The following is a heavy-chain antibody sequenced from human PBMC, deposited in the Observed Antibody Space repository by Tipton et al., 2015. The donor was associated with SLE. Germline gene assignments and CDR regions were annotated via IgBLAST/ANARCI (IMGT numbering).Heavy chain of an antibody. V-gene: IGHV4-34*01. D-gene: IGHD2-15*01. Sequence: TLSLTCAVYGGSFSGYYWSWIRQPPGKGLEWIGEINHSGSTNYNPSLKSRVTISVDTSKNQFSLKLSSVTAADTAVYYCARVKDWQYFDYWGQGTLVTVSS. CDR2: INHSGST. CDR3: ARVKDWQYFDY. J-gene: IGHJ4*02. CDR1: GGSFSGYY.